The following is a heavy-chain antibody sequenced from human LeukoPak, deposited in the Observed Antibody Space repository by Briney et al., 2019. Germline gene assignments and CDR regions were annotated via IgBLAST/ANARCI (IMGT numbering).Heavy chain of an antibody. CDR3: ARHLSGVTGYTYGRGIDY. CDR2: ISSSSSYI. V-gene: IGHV3-21*01. J-gene: IGHJ4*02. CDR1: GFTFSSYS. Sequence: SGGSLRLSCAASGFTFSSYSMNWVRQAPGKGLEWVSSISSSSSYIYYADSVKGRFTISRDNAKTSLYLQMNTLRAEDTAVYYCARHLSGVTGYTYGRGIDYWGQGTLVTVSS. D-gene: IGHD5-18*01.